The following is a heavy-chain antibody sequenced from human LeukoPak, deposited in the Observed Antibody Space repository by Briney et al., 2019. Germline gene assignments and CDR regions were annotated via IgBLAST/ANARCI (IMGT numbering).Heavy chain of an antibody. CDR1: GFTFSSYS. D-gene: IGHD2-15*01. CDR3: ARDRPSGCSGGSCYTPAAFQH. J-gene: IGHJ1*01. Sequence: GGSLRLSCAASGFTFSSYSMNWVRQAPGKGLEWVSSISSSSSYIHYADSVKGRFTISRDNAKNSLFLQMNSLRAEETAVYYCARDRPSGCSGGSCYTPAAFQHWGQGTLVTVSS. CDR2: ISSSSSYI. V-gene: IGHV3-21*01.